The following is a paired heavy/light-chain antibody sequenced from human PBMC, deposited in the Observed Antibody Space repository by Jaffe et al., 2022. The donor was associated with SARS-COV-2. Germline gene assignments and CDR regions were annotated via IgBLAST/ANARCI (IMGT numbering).Light chain of an antibody. CDR1: QSIDRNH. V-gene: IGKV3-20*01. CDR3: QHYGTSFFI. CDR2: GAS. J-gene: IGKJ4*01. Sequence: EIVLTQSPGTLSLSPGERATLSCRASQSIDRNHLAWYQQQPGQAPRLLIYGASSRATGIPDRFSGGGSGTDFTLIISRLEPEDSAVYYCQHYGTSFFIFGGGSKVEIK.
Heavy chain of an antibody. V-gene: IGHV3-33*01. J-gene: IGHJ3*02. CDR3: VRQQPYHLVGPFDT. Sequence: QVHLVESGGRVVQPGKSLRLSCVASGFSFSNFGMHWVRQAPGKGLEWVAFIWYDGSNTFYPDSVRGRFTLSRDNSNNTVYLEMNSLRAEDTAVYYCVRQQPYHLVGPFDTWGQGTMVTVS. D-gene: IGHD6-13*01. CDR2: IWYDGSNT. CDR1: GFSFSNFG.